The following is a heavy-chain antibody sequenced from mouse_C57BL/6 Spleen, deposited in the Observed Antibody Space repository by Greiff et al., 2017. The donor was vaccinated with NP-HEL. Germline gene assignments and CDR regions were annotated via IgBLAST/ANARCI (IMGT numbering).Heavy chain of an antibody. CDR2: ISSGGSYT. CDR1: GFTFSSYG. J-gene: IGHJ2*01. D-gene: IGHD1-1*01. CDR3: ARDTTVVGPHYFDY. Sequence: EVKLEESGGDLVKPGGSLKLSCASSGFTFSSYGMSWVRQTPDKRLEWVATISSGGSYTYYPDSVKGRFTISRDNAKNTLYLQMSSLKSEDTAMYYCARDTTVVGPHYFDYWGQGTTLTVSS. V-gene: IGHV5-6*02.